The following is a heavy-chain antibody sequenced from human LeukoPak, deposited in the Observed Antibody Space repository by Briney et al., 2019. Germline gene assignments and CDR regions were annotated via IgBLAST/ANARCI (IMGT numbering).Heavy chain of an antibody. V-gene: IGHV3-53*01. CDR1: GFTFSSNY. Sequence: GGSLRLSCAASGFTFSSNYMSWVRQAPGKGLEWVSVIYSGGSTYYADSVKGRFTISRDNSKNTLYLQMNSLRAEDTAVYYCARVVGGSQDYYYYGMDVWGQGTTVTVSS. J-gene: IGHJ6*02. CDR2: IYSGGST. CDR3: ARVVGGSQDYYYYGMDV. D-gene: IGHD1-26*01.